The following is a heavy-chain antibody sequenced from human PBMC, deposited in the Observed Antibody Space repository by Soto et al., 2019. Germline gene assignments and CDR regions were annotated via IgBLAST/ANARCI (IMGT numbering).Heavy chain of an antibody. Sequence: PSDTLSLTCAVYVGSFSGYYWTWIRQPPGKGLEWIGEINHRGSTNYNPSLKSRVTISVDTSKNQFSLNLNSVTAADTAVYYCARALGYTYGHLPIDYWGQGILVT. CDR1: VGSFSGYY. V-gene: IGHV4-34*01. CDR2: INHRGST. CDR3: ARALGYTYGHLPIDY. J-gene: IGHJ4*02. D-gene: IGHD5-18*01.